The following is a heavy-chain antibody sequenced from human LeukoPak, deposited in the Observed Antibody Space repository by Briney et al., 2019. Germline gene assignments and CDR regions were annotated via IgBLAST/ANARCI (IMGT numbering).Heavy chain of an antibody. D-gene: IGHD4-17*01. Sequence: GGSPRLSCAASGFTFSSYGMHWVRQAPGKGLEWVAVISYDGSNKYYADSVKGRFTISRDNSKNTLYLQMNSLRAEDTAVYYCAKDTVTPIWGQGTMVTVSS. V-gene: IGHV3-30*18. CDR3: AKDTVTPI. CDR1: GFTFSSYG. J-gene: IGHJ3*02. CDR2: ISYDGSNK.